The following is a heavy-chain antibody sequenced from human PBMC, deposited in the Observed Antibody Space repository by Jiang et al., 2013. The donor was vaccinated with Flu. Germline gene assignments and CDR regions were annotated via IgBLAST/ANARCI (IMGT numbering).Heavy chain of an antibody. J-gene: IGHJ3*02. CDR2: INGGNGNT. Sequence: GAEVKKPGASVKVSCTASGYTFTYYTVHWVRQAPGQRIEWMGWINGGNGNTKYSQKFQGRVTISRDTSATTVYMELSSLRSEDSAVYYCARDVAARRGFDMWGQGTMVNVS. CDR3: ARDVAARRGFDM. D-gene: IGHD6-6*01. V-gene: IGHV1-3*01. CDR1: GYTFTYYT.